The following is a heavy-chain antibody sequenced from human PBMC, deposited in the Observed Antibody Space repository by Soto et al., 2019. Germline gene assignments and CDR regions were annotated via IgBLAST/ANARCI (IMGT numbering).Heavy chain of an antibody. D-gene: IGHD2-21*01. J-gene: IGHJ3*02. V-gene: IGHV1-69*01. CDR2: IIPIFGTA. CDR3: ARSTAIVVVRKGAFDI. Sequence: QVQLVQSGAEVKKPGSSVKVSCKASGGTFSSYAISWVRQAPGQGLEWMGGIIPIFGTANYAQKFQGRVTITADESTSTAYMELSSLRSEDTAVYYCARSTAIVVVRKGAFDIWGQGTMVTVSS. CDR1: GGTFSSYA.